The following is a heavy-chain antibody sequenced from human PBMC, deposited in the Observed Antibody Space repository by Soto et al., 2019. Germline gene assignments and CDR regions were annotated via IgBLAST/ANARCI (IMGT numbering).Heavy chain of an antibody. Sequence: LSLTCAVSGGSISSNNWWSWVRQPPGKGLEWIGEIFHSGSTHYSPSLKSRVTISVDKSKKYFSLNLTSVTAADTAVYYCARVYSGSYSDSWGQGTLVTVSS. D-gene: IGHD1-26*01. CDR3: ARVYSGSYSDS. J-gene: IGHJ4*02. V-gene: IGHV4-4*02. CDR2: IFHSGST. CDR1: GGSISSNNW.